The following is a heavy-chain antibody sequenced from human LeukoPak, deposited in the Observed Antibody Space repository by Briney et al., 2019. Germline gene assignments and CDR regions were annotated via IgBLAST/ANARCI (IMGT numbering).Heavy chain of an antibody. J-gene: IGHJ4*02. CDR1: GFTFHDYG. V-gene: IGHV3-20*04. CDR3: ARRYCSGGSCYLAADY. Sequence: GGSLRLSCAASGFTFHDYGMSWVRQAPGKGLEWVSGINWNGASTGYAGSVKGRFTISRDNAKNSLYLQMNSLRAEDTALYYCARRYCSGGSCYLAADYWGQGTLVTVSS. CDR2: INWNGAST. D-gene: IGHD2-15*01.